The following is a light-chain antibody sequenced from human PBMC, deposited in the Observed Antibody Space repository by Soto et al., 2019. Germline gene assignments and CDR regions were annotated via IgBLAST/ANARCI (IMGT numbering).Light chain of an antibody. Sequence: EIVLTQSPGTLSLSPGDRATLSCRTSQSVSSSYLAWYQQQPGQAPRLLIYGASRRATGIPDRFSGSGSGTDFTLTISRQEPEDFAVYFCQQYASSSYPFGQGTKLEIK. CDR1: QSVSSSY. J-gene: IGKJ2*01. CDR2: GAS. CDR3: QQYASSSYP. V-gene: IGKV3-20*01.